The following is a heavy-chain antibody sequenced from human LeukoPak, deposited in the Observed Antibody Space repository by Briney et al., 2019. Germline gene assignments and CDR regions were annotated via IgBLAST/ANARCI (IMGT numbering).Heavy chain of an antibody. Sequence: PGGSLRLSCTASGFTFGDYAMSWVRQAPGKGLEWVGFIRSKAYGGTTEYAASVKGRFTISRDDSKSIAYLQMNSLKTEDTAVYYCIRSSSGYYLHYYYYYYMDVWGKGTTVTISS. CDR3: IRSSSGYYLHYYYYYYMDV. CDR2: IRSKAYGGTT. CDR1: GFTFGDYA. J-gene: IGHJ6*03. D-gene: IGHD3-22*01. V-gene: IGHV3-49*04.